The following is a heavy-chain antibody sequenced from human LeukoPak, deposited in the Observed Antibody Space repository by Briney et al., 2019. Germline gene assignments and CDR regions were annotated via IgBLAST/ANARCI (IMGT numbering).Heavy chain of an antibody. Sequence: PPGGSLRLSCVASGFTSSSYEMNWVRQVPGKGLEWVSYISSSGSTSHYADSVKGRFTISRDNAKSSLYLQMNSLRAEDTAVYYCARDETGLGATNVDYWGQGTLVTVSS. J-gene: IGHJ4*02. CDR2: ISSSGSTS. V-gene: IGHV3-48*03. CDR3: ARDETGLGATNVDY. CDR1: GFTSSSYE. D-gene: IGHD3/OR15-3a*01.